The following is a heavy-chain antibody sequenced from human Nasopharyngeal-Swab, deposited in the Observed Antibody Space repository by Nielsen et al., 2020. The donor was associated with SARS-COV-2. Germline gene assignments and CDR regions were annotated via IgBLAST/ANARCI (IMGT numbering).Heavy chain of an antibody. CDR3: ARGTPGIPGVDY. J-gene: IGHJ4*02. V-gene: IGHV3-64*02. CDR2: VSGDGVTT. Sequence: VRQAPGKGLEYLSAVSGDGVTTHYADSLKGRFTISRDNSKNTGYLQLGSLTAEDMAVYFCARGTPGIPGVDYWGQGTLVTVSS. D-gene: IGHD2-8*02.